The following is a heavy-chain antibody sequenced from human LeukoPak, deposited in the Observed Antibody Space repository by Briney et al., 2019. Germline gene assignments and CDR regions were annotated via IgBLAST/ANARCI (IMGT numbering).Heavy chain of an antibody. Sequence: SETLSLTCTVSGGSISSSSYYWGWIRQPPGKGLEWIGSIYYSGSTYYNPSLKSRVTISVDTSKNQFSLKLSSVTAADTAVYYCAREADYGVRIIDYWGQGTLVTVSS. CDR2: IYYSGST. CDR3: AREADYGVRIIDY. CDR1: GGSISSSSYY. V-gene: IGHV4-39*02. D-gene: IGHD4-17*01. J-gene: IGHJ4*02.